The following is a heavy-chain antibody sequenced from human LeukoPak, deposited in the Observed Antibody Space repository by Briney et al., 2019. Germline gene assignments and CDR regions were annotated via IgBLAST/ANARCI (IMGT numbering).Heavy chain of an antibody. V-gene: IGHV4-34*01. CDR2: INHSGST. Sequence: ASETLSLTCAVYGGSFSGYYWSWIRQPPGKGLEWIGEINHSGSTNYNPSLKSRVTISVDTSKNQFSLKLSSVTAADTAVYYCARDGNIKGAFDPWGQGTLVTVSS. D-gene: IGHD4-23*01. J-gene: IGHJ5*02. CDR3: ARDGNIKGAFDP. CDR1: GGSFSGYY.